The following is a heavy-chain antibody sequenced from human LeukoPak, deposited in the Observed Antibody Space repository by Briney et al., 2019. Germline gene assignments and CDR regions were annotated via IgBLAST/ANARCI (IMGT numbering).Heavy chain of an antibody. CDR1: GFIFSSYN. J-gene: IGHJ4*02. CDR2: ISSSSTYI. Sequence: GGSLRLSCVASGFIFSSYNINWVRQAPGKGLEWVSSISSSSTYIYYADSVKGRFTISRDNAKNSLDLQMDSLRVEDTAVYYCARGGYNAYGLDYWGQGTLVTVSS. CDR3: ARGGYNAYGLDY. V-gene: IGHV3-21*01. D-gene: IGHD5-12*01.